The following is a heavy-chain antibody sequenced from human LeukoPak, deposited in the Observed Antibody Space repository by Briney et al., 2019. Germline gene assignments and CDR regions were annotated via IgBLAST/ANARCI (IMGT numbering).Heavy chain of an antibody. D-gene: IGHD2-21*02. Sequence: GGSLRLSCVVSGFTFNSCWMNWVRQAPGKGLEWVAHINPDGRDTYYVDSVKGRFTISRDDAQNSMYLQMNSLRVEDTAVYYCATWGDTTAEYFQRWGQGTLVTVSS. CDR2: INPDGRDT. CDR1: GFTFNSCW. CDR3: ATWGDTTAEYFQR. J-gene: IGHJ1*01. V-gene: IGHV3-7*01.